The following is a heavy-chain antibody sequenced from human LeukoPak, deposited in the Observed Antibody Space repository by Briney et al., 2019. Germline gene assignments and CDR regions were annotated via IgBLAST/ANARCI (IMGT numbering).Heavy chain of an antibody. J-gene: IGHJ4*02. V-gene: IGHV3-7*03. Sequence: GGSLRLSCAASGFTFSSYWMSWVRQAPGKGLEWVADIKQDGSEKYYVDSVKGRFTISRDNAKNSLYLQMNSLRAEDTAVYYCTRVTQSWSDILTGYYPAEIDYWGQGTLVTVSS. CDR2: IKQDGSEK. CDR1: GFTFSSYW. D-gene: IGHD3-9*01. CDR3: TRVTQSWSDILTGYYPAEIDY.